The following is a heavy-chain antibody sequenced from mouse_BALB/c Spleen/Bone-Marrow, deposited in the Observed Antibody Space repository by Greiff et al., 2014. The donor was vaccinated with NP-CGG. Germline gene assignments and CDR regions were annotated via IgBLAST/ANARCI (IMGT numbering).Heavy chain of an antibody. CDR2: IDPENGDT. J-gene: IGHJ2*01. CDR1: GFXXXXXX. D-gene: IGHD2-4*01. CDR3: NARGDYDFDYFDY. Sequence: EVQLQQSGAELVRSGASVKLSCTASGFXXXXXXXXXXXXXXXXGXXXXXLIDPENGDTEYAPKFQGKATMTADTSSNTAYLQXXXXXSEDTAVYYCNARGDYDFDYFDYWGQGTTLTVSS. V-gene: IGHV14-4*02.